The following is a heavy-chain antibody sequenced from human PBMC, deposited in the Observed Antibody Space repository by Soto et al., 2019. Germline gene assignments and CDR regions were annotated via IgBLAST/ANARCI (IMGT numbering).Heavy chain of an antibody. D-gene: IGHD5-18*01. CDR1: GFTFSSYA. CDR2: ISGSDGRT. V-gene: IGHV3-23*01. J-gene: IGHJ4*02. Sequence: EVQLLESGGGLVRPGGSLRLSCAASGFTFSSYAMSWVRQAPGKGLEWVSTISGSDGRTYSTDSVKGRFTISGDNSRNTAYLQMNSLRVEDTAVYYCAKGVSQYTPLALFDYWGRGTLVTVSS. CDR3: AKGVSQYTPLALFDY.